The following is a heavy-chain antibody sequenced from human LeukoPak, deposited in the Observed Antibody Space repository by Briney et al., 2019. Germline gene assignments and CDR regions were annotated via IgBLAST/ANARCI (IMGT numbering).Heavy chain of an antibody. CDR2: IYSSGST. V-gene: IGHV4-59*01. D-gene: IGHD6-19*01. Sequence: SETLSLTCTVSGGSLSNYYWSWIRQPPGKGLEWIGYIYSSGSTSYNPSLKSRVTMSVATSKNQLSLHLNSVTAADTAVYHCARGYSRDWGLQYFQHWGQGTLVTVSS. J-gene: IGHJ1*01. CDR3: ARGYSRDWGLQYFQH. CDR1: GGSLSNYY.